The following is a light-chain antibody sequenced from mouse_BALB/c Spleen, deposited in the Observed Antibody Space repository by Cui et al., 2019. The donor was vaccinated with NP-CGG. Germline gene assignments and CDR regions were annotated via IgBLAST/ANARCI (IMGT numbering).Light chain of an antibody. V-gene: IGLV1*01. CDR2: GTD. Sequence: QAVVTPKLALTTSPGETVTLTCRSSTVAFTTTNYANWVQEKPEHLFTGLIGGTDNRASGVPARFSGSIIGDKAALTITGAQTEDEAIYFCALWYSNHWVFGGGTKVTVL. CDR3: ALWYSNHWV. CDR1: TVAFTTTNY. J-gene: IGLJ1*01.